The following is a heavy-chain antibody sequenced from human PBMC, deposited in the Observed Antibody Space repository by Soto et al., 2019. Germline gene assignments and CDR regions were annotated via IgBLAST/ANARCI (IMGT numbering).Heavy chain of an antibody. V-gene: IGHV4-59*01. D-gene: IGHD6-19*01. CDR2: IYYST. CDR1: GVSISGYY. Sequence: SETLSLTCTVSGVSISGYYWSLIRQPPGKGLEWIGYIYYSTNYNPSLKSRVTISVDTSKNQLSLKLTSVTAADTAVYYCARTSPVAGGFDYWGQGTLVTVSS. CDR3: ARTSPVAGGFDY. J-gene: IGHJ4*02.